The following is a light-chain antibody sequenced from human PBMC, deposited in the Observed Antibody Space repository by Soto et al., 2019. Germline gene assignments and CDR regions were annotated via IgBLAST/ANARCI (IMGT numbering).Light chain of an antibody. V-gene: IGKV1D-12*01. J-gene: IGKJ5*01. CDR3: QHYDNLPIT. Sequence: IQMETSHSSVSASVGDRVPITCRASQDIAGYLAWYQHKPGKTPDLLIHGASRLQSGVPARFSGSGSWTDFTLNNTSLQPERVATYYCQHYDNLPITIGRGTRLEIK. CDR1: QDIAGY. CDR2: GAS.